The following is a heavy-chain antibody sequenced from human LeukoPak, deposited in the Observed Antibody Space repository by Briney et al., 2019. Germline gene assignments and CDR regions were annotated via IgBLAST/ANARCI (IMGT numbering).Heavy chain of an antibody. V-gene: IGHV3-30*18. CDR2: ISNDGNKK. J-gene: IGHJ3*01. CDR1: GFTFRAYA. Sequence: PGGSLRLSCTASGFTFRAYAMHWVRQAPGKGLEWVALISNDGNKKYYADSVKGRFTISRDNSKSSSDLQVNSLRVEDTAVYYCVKDLRRARGALDVWGQGTTVTVFS. CDR3: VKDLRRARGALDV.